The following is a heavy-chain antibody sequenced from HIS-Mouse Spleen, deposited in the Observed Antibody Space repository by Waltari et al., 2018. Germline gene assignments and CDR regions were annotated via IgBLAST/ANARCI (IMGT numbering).Heavy chain of an antibody. CDR3: ARGHDYSNYFDY. CDR2: MNPNSGNT. V-gene: IGHV1-8*01. CDR1: GYTFTRYD. J-gene: IGHJ4*02. D-gene: IGHD4-4*01. Sequence: QVQLVQSGAEVKNPGASVKVTCKASGYTFTRYDIKWVGQATGQGLEWMGWMNPNSGNTGYEQKFKGKVTMTRNTSISTAYMELSSLRSEDTAVYYCARGHDYSNYFDYWGQGTLVTVSS.